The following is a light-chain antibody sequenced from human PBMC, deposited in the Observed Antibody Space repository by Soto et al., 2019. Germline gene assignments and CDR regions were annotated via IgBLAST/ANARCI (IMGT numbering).Light chain of an antibody. J-gene: IGLJ2*01. CDR1: SSDVGGYNY. V-gene: IGLV2-8*01. CDR2: DVS. Sequence: QSALTQPPSASGSPGQSVTISCTGTSSDVGGYNYVSWYQQHPGKAPKFLIFDVSRRPSGVPDRFSGSKSGNTASLTVSGLQADDEADYYCSSYAGSNNPVIFGGGTKVTVL. CDR3: SSYAGSNNPVI.